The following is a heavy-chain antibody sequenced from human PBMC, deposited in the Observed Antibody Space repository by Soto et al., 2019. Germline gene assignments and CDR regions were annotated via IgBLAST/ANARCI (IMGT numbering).Heavy chain of an antibody. V-gene: IGHV1-69*02. D-gene: IGHD3-9*01. CDR1: GGTFSSYT. Sequence: QVQLVQSGAEVKKPGSSVKVSCKASGGTFSSYTISWVRQAPGQGLEWMGRIIPILGIANYAKKFQGRVTITADKSTSTAYKELSSLRSEDTAVYYCHYDILTGYYERIDYWGQGTLVTVSS. J-gene: IGHJ4*02. CDR2: IIPILGIA. CDR3: HYDILTGYYERIDY.